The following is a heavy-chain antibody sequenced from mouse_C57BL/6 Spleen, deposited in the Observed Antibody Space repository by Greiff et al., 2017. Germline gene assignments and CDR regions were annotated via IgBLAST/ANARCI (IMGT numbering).Heavy chain of an antibody. V-gene: IGHV1-19*01. Sequence: EVQLQQSGPVLVKPGASVKMSCKASGYTFTDYYMNWVKQSHGKSLEWIGVINPYNGGTSYNQKFKGKATLTVAKSSSTAYMELNSLTSEDSAVYYCARSITTVASWYFDVWGTGTTVTVSS. J-gene: IGHJ1*03. CDR1: GYTFTDYY. CDR3: ARSITTVASWYFDV. CDR2: INPYNGGT. D-gene: IGHD1-1*01.